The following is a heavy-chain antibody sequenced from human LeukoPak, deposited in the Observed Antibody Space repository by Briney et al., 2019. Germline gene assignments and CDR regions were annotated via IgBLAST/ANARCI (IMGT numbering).Heavy chain of an antibody. D-gene: IGHD1-26*01. Sequence: PSETLSLTCTVSGGSISSYYWSWIRQPPGKGLEWIGYIYTSGSTNYNPSLKSRVTISVDTSKNQVSLKLSSVTAADTAVYYCARHVGMEPTSYMDVWGKGTTVTVSS. CDR1: GGSISSYY. J-gene: IGHJ6*03. CDR2: IYTSGST. V-gene: IGHV4-4*09. CDR3: ARHVGMEPTSYMDV.